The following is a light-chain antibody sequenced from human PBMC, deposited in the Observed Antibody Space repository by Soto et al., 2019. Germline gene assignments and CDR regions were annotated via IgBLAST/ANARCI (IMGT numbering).Light chain of an antibody. CDR2: AAS. V-gene: IGKV3D-20*02. CDR1: QSVSSNF. Sequence: EIVLTQSPGTLSLSPGEGATLSCRASQSVSSNFLAWYQQKPGQAPRLLIYAASSRATGISDRFSGSGSETDFTLTIRRLEPEDFAVYYCQQRYNWPLTFGQGTKVDIK. J-gene: IGKJ1*01. CDR3: QQRYNWPLT.